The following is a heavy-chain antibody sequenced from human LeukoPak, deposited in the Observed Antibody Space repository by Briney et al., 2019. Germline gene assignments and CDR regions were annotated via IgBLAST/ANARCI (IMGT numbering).Heavy chain of an antibody. CDR1: GYTFTSYG. CDR3: ARDYGTYYYGSGSYPRMDV. Sequence: EASVKVSCKASGYTFTSYGISWVRQAPGQGLEWMGWISAYNGNTNYAQKLQGRVTMTTDTSTSTAYMELRSLGSDDTAVYYCARDYGTYYYGSGSYPRMDVWGKGTTVTVSS. V-gene: IGHV1-18*04. J-gene: IGHJ6*03. D-gene: IGHD3-10*01. CDR2: ISAYNGNT.